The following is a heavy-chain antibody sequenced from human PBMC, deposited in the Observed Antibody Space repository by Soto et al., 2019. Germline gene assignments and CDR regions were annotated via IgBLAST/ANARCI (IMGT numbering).Heavy chain of an antibody. CDR2: IYYSGST. CDR3: AREEGYCSSTSCQDWFDP. CDR1: GGSISSGGYY. V-gene: IGHV4-31*03. Sequence: SETLSLTCTVSGGSISSGGYYWSWIRQHPGKGLEWIGYIYYSGSTYYNPSLKSRVTISVDTSKNQFSLKLSSVTAADTAVYYCAREEGYCSSTSCQDWFDPWGQGTLVTVSS. D-gene: IGHD2-2*01. J-gene: IGHJ5*02.